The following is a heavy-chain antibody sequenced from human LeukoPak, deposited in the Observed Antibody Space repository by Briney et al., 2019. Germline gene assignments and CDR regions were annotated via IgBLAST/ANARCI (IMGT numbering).Heavy chain of an antibody. CDR1: GYTFSTYG. D-gene: IGHD6-6*01. V-gene: IGHV1-18*01. CDR3: ARAGTTSSSTPDY. J-gene: IGHJ4*02. CDR2: ISAYNGNT. Sequence: ASVKVSCKASGYTFSTYGITWVRQAPGQGFEWMGWISAYNGNTNFAQKFQDGVSMATDTSTSTAYMELRSLRYDDTAMYYCARAGTTSSSTPDYWGQGTLVTVSS.